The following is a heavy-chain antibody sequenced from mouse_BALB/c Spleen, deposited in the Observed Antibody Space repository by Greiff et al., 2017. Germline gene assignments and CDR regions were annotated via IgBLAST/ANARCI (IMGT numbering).Heavy chain of an antibody. J-gene: IGHJ3*01. CDR2: ISNGGGST. Sequence: EVQLVESGGGLVKPGGSLKLSCAASGFTFSSYTMSWVRQTPEKRLEWVAYISNGGGSTYYPDTVKGRFTISRDNAKNTLYLQMSSLKSEDTAMYYCARTYDGYYGFAYWGQGTLVTVSA. CDR3: ARTYDGYYGFAY. V-gene: IGHV5-12-2*01. CDR1: GFTFSSYT. D-gene: IGHD2-3*01.